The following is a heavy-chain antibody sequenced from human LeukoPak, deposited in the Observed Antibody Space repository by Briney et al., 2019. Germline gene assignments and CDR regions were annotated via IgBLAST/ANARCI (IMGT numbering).Heavy chain of an antibody. J-gene: IGHJ4*02. D-gene: IGHD3-9*01. CDR1: GGTFSSDA. V-gene: IGHV1-69*04. CDR2: IIPILGIA. Sequence: SVKVSCKASGGTFSSDAISWVRQAPGQGLEWMGRIIPILGIANYAQKFQGRVTITADKSTSTAYMELSSLRSEDTAVYYCARGGFDWPNFDYWGQGTLVTVSS. CDR3: ARGGFDWPNFDY.